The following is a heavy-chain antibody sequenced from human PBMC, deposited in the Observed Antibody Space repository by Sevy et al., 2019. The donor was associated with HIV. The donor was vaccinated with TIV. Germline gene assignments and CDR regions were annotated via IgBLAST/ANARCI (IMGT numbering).Heavy chain of an antibody. CDR1: GGSISSYY. D-gene: IGHD6-6*01. V-gene: IGHV4-59*01. J-gene: IGHJ6*02. Sequence: SETLSLTCTVSGGSISSYYWSWIRHPPGKGLEWIGYIYYSGSTNYNPSLKSRVTISVDTSKNQFSLKLSSVTAADTAVYYCARAYSSSSFYYYYYGMDVWGQGTTVTVSS. CDR3: ARAYSSSSFYYYYYGMDV. CDR2: IYYSGST.